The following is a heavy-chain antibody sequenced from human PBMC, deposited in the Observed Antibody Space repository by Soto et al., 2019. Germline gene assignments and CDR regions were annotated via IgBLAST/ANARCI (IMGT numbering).Heavy chain of an antibody. D-gene: IGHD3-22*01. V-gene: IGHV1-69*01. CDR1: GGTFSSYA. CDR3: AREEASGSCIGY. Sequence: QVQLVQSGAEVKKPGSSVKVSCKASGGTFSSYAISWVRQAPGQGLEWMGGIIPIFGTANYAQKFQGRVTITADESTSTAYIELSSLRSEAMAVYYCAREEASGSCIGYWGQGTLVTVSS. J-gene: IGHJ4*02. CDR2: IIPIFGTA.